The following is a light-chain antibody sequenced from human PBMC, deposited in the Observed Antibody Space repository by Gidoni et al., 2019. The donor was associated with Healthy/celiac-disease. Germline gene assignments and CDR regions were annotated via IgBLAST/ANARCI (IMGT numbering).Light chain of an antibody. Sequence: ETVLTQSPATLSLSPGERATLYCRASQSVSSYFAWYQQKPGQAPRLLLYDASNRATGIPARFSGSGSGTDFTLTISSLEPEAFAVYYCQQRSNWPPSITFGQXTRLEIK. CDR1: QSVSSY. V-gene: IGKV3-11*01. CDR3: QQRSNWPPSIT. J-gene: IGKJ5*01. CDR2: DAS.